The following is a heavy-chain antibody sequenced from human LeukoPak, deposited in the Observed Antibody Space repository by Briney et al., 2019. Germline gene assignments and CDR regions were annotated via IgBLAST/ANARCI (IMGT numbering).Heavy chain of an antibody. CDR2: ITDAVGST. CDR1: GFIFSSYA. D-gene: IGHD5-12*01. J-gene: IGHJ4*02. CDR3: AKEIFSGLLYIDY. Sequence: GGSLRLSCAASGFIFSSYAMSWVRQAPGKGLEWVSAITDAVGSTHYADSVKGRFTISSDNSKNTVYLQMNSLRPEDMAVYYCAKEIFSGLLYIDYWGQGTLVTVSS. V-gene: IGHV3-23*01.